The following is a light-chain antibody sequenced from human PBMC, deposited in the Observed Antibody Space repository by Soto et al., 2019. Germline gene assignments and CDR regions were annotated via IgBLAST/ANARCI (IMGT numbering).Light chain of an antibody. Sequence: QSALTQPASVSGSPGQSITISCTGTSSDVGTSNFVSWHQQHPGKAPKLMIYEVNSRPSGVSHRFSGSKSGNTASLTISGLQAEDEADYYCSSYTSSSSVVFGGGTKLTVL. CDR2: EVN. CDR1: SSDVGTSNF. V-gene: IGLV2-14*01. CDR3: SSYTSSSSVV. J-gene: IGLJ2*01.